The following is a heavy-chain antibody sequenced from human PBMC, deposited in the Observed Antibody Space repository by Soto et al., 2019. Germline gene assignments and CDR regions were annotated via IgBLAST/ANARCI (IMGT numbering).Heavy chain of an antibody. J-gene: IGHJ6*02. CDR1: GYTFTSYF. CDR2: ISGYNGNT. Sequence: QVQLVQSGAEVKKPGASVKVSCKASGYTFTSYFITWVRQAPGQGHEWMGWISGYNGNTNYAQMLQGRVTMTTDTPTATAYMEMRSLGSDDTAVYYCARQNYYSCMDVWGQGTTVTVSS. V-gene: IGHV1-18*01. CDR3: ARQNYYSCMDV.